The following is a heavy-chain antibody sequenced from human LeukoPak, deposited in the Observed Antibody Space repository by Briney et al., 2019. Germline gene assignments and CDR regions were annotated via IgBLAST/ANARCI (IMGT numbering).Heavy chain of an antibody. J-gene: IGHJ6*02. CDR1: GYTFTSYS. CDR3: ARDKPWVRGRQGSSGYYYYYYGMDV. D-gene: IGHD3-22*01. V-gene: IGHV1-18*01. CDR2: ISGYNGDT. Sequence: GASVKVSCKASGYTFTSYSITWVRQAPGQGLEWLGWISGYNGDTIYAPNLQGRVTMTTDTSTSTAYMELRSLRSDDTAVYYCARDKPWVRGRQGSSGYYYYYYGMDVWGQGTTVTVSS.